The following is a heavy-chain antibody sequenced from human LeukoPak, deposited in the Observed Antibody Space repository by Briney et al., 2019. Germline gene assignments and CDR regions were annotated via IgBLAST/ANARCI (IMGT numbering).Heavy chain of an antibody. Sequence: ASVKVSCKASGYTFTGYYMHWVRQAPGQGLEWMGWINPNSGGTNYAQKFQGRVTMTRDTSISTAYMELSSLRSEDTAVYYCARGHYDRRDAFDYWGQGTLVTVSS. J-gene: IGHJ4*02. D-gene: IGHD3-22*01. V-gene: IGHV1-2*02. CDR3: ARGHYDRRDAFDY. CDR1: GYTFTGYY. CDR2: INPNSGGT.